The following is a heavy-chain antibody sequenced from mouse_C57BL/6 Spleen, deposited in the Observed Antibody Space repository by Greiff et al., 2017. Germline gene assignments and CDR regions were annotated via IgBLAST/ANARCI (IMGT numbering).Heavy chain of an antibody. Sequence: VKLQQSGPELVKPGASVKISCKASGYAFSSSWMNWVKQRPGKGLEWIGRIYPGDGDTNYNGKFKGKATLTADKSSSIAYMQLSSLTSEDSAVYFCARSGGGSSTGDYWGQGTTLTVSS. D-gene: IGHD1-1*01. CDR3: ARSGGGSSTGDY. J-gene: IGHJ2*01. CDR2: IYPGDGDT. V-gene: IGHV1-82*01. CDR1: GYAFSSSW.